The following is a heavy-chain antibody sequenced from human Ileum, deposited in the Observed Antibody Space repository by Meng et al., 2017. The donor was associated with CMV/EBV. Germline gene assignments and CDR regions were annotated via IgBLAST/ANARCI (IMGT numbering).Heavy chain of an antibody. D-gene: IGHD5-18*01. J-gene: IGHJ4*02. CDR3: ARLFGYSYGAIDY. CDR2: IYYTGGT. V-gene: IGHV4-39*02. Sequence: VAVASICNVLYSWGWIRQPPGKGLEWIGSIYYTGGTHYSPSLKSRVTISLDTSKNHLSLMLSSVTAADTAVYYCARLFGYSYGAIDYWGQGTLVTVSS. CDR1: VASICNVLYS.